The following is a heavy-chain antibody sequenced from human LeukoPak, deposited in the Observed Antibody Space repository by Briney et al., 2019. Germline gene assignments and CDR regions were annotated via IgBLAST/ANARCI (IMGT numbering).Heavy chain of an antibody. V-gene: IGHV4-39*07. J-gene: IGHJ5*02. CDR3: ARGIGGAGGFSNLLQFDP. Sequence: SETLSLTCTVSGGSISTSYYWGWIRQPPGKGLEWIGSIYYSGSTYYNPSLKSRVTISVDTSKNQFSLKLSSVTAADTAVYYCARGIGGAGGFSNLLQFDPWGQGTLVTVSS. D-gene: IGHD1-26*01. CDR2: IYYSGST. CDR1: GGSISTSYY.